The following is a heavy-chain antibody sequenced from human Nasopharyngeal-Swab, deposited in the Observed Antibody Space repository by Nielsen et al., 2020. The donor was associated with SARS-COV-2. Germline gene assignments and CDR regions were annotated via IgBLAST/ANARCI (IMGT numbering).Heavy chain of an antibody. V-gene: IGHV3-33*01. Sequence: VRQAPGKGLEWVAIIWYDGSNKYYADSVKGRFTISRDNSKNTLYLQMNSLRAEDTAVYYCARDGDILTGLSLDYWGQGTLVNRLL. CDR3: ARDGDILTGLSLDY. D-gene: IGHD3-9*01. J-gene: IGHJ4*02. CDR2: IWYDGSNK.